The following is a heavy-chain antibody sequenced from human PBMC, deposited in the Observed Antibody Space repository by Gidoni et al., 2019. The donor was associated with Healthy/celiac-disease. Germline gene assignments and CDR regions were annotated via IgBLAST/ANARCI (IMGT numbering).Heavy chain of an antibody. V-gene: IGHV3-7*01. D-gene: IGHD2-15*01. CDR2: IKEDGSEK. CDR3: ARKFLLLGPEDY. CDR1: GFTFSSYW. J-gene: IGHJ4*02. Sequence: EVQLVESGGGLVHPGGSLRLSCAASGFTFSSYWMSWVGQAPGKGLGWVANIKEDGSEKYYVDSVKGRFTISRDKAKNSLYLQMNSLRAEDTAVYYCARKFLLLGPEDYWGQGTLVTVSS.